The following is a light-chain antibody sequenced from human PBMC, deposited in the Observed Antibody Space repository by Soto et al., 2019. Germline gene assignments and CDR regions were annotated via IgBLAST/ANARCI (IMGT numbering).Light chain of an antibody. CDR1: QSISSW. CDR2: KAS. J-gene: IGKJ1*01. V-gene: IGKV1-5*03. CDR3: QQYSAYPWT. Sequence: DIQMTQSPPTLSASVGDRVTITCRASQSISSWLAWYQQKPGKAPKVLIYKASGLESGVPSRFSGSESGTEFTLTISSLQSDDFATYYCQQYSAYPWTFGQGTKVEIK.